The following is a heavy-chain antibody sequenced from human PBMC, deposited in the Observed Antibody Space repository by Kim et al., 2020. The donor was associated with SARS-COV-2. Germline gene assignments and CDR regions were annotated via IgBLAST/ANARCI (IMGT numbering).Heavy chain of an antibody. V-gene: IGHV4-31*02. J-gene: IGHJ4*02. D-gene: IGHD5-18*01. CDR3: ASPKRGYRYGLDY. Sequence: YNPYLKSRVTISVDTSKYQFSLMLSAVTAAVTAVYYCASPKRGYRYGLDYWGQGTLVTVSS.